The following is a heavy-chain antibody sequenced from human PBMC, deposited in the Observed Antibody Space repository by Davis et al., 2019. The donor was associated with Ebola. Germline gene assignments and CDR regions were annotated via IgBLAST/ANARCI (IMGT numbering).Heavy chain of an antibody. CDR2: MNPNSGNT. J-gene: IGHJ4*02. V-gene: IGHV1-8*02. D-gene: IGHD2-21*01. CDR3: ARGGVAYSDLDY. CDR1: GYTFTSYA. Sequence: AASVKVSCKASGYTFTSYAMNWVRQATGQGLEWMGRMNPNSGNTGYAQKFQGRVTMTRENSMSTAYMELSSLRSEDTAVYFCARGGVAYSDLDYWGQGTLVAVSS.